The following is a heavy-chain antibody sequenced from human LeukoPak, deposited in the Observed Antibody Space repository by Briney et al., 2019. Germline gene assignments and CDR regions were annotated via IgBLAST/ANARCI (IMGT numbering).Heavy chain of an antibody. D-gene: IGHD3-22*01. Sequence: ASVKVSCKASGYTFTSYGISWVRQAPGQGLEWMGWISAYNGNTNYAQKLQGRVTMTTDTSTSTAYMELSRLRSDDTAVYYCARPRSYYYDSSGYYYLDHWGQGTLVTVSS. CDR3: ARPRSYYYDSSGYYYLDH. CDR1: GYTFTSYG. J-gene: IGHJ4*02. V-gene: IGHV1-18*01. CDR2: ISAYNGNT.